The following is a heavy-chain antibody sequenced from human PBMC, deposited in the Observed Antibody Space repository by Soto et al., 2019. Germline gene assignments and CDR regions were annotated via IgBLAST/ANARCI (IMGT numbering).Heavy chain of an antibody. CDR1: GGSINNRNYY. CDR2: LYYSSGSS. V-gene: IGHV4-39*01. Sequence: PSETLCLTCTVSGGSINNRNYYWGWIRQSPGKGLEWIGSLYYSSGSSYYNPSLKSRVTISVGTSKNQFSLQLSSVTAADAAVYFCARWEGSGSYFYYYYGFDVWGQGTTVTVSS. D-gene: IGHD3-10*01. CDR3: ARWEGSGSYFYYYYGFDV. J-gene: IGHJ6*02.